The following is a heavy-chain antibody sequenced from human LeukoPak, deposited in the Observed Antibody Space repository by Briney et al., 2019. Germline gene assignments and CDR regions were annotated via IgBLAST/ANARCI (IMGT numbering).Heavy chain of an antibody. CDR3: VSTFSSGWYYFDY. V-gene: IGHV3-48*03. D-gene: IGHD6-19*01. CDR1: GFTFSSYE. Sequence: GGSLRLSCAASGFTFSSYEMNWFRQAPGKGLEGVSYISSSGSTIYYADSVKGRFTISRGNAKDSLYLQMNSLRAEDTAVYYCVSTFSSGWYYFDYWGQGTLVTVSS. CDR2: ISSSGSTI. J-gene: IGHJ4*02.